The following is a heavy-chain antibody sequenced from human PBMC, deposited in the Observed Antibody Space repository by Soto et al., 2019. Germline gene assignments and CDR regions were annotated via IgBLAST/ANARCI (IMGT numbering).Heavy chain of an antibody. CDR2: INHSGST. CDR3: ARGGRVAGTSFWYYYGMDV. CDR1: GGSFSGYY. V-gene: IGHV4-34*01. J-gene: IGHJ6*02. D-gene: IGHD6-19*01. Sequence: PSETLSLTCAVYGGSFSGYYWSWIRQPPGKGLEWIGEINHSGSTNYNPSLKSRVTISVDTSKNQFSLKLSSVTAADTAVYYCARGGRVAGTSFWYYYGMDVWGQGTTVTVS.